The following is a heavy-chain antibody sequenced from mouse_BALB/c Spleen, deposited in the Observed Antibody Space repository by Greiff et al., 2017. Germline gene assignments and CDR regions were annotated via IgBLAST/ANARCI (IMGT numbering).Heavy chain of an antibody. CDR1: GYTFTSYW. V-gene: IGHV1-87*01. CDR3: ARGLSYGYQHYYAMDY. CDR2: IYPGDGDT. J-gene: IGHJ4*01. Sequence: VQLQQSGAELARPGASVKLSCTASGYTFTSYWMQWVQQRPGQGLEWIGAIYPGDGDTRYTQKFKGKATLTADNSSSTTYLQLSSLASEDSAVYYCARGLSYGYQHYYAMDYWGQGTSVTVFS. D-gene: IGHD1-2*01.